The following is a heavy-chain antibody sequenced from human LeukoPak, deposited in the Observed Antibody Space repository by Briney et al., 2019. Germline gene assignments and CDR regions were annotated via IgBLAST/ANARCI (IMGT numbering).Heavy chain of an antibody. V-gene: IGHV4-59*08. CDR2: IYYSGTT. CDR3: ARHPSWPDYGGTFDY. D-gene: IGHD4-23*01. J-gene: IGHJ4*02. CDR1: GGSIGTYS. Sequence: PSETLSLTCTVSGGSIGTYSWNWIRQPPGKGLEWIGYIYYSGTTNYNPSLKSRVTISVDTSKNQFSLKLSSVTAADTAVYYCARHPSWPDYGGTFDYWGQGTLVIVSS.